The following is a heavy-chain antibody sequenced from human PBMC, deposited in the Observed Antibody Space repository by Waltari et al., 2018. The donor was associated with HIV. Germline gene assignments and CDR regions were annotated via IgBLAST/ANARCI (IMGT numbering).Heavy chain of an antibody. CDR2: TSASGGTT. D-gene: IGHD3-10*01. V-gene: IGHV3-23*01. CDR1: GFTFGSFA. J-gene: IGHJ4*02. CDR3: AKAPLRRSSVGGEGPSHFEY. Sequence: EVQLLDSGGGWVQPGGSLRLSCAASGFTFGSFAMSWVRQAPGKGAEGGSGTSASGGTTYYADSVKGRFTISRDNSKNTLYLQMNRLRAEDTAVYYCAKAPLRRSSVGGEGPSHFEYWGQGTLVTVSS.